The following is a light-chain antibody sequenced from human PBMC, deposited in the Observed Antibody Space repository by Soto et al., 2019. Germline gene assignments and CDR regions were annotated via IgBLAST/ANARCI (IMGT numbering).Light chain of an antibody. V-gene: IGLV2-14*01. CDR3: SSYTSSSTLLYV. CDR1: SSDVGGYNY. Sequence: QSVLTQPASVSGSPGQSITISCTGTSSDVGGYNYVPWYQQHPGKATKLMIYDVSNRPSGVSNRFSGSKSGNTASLTISVLQAEDEADYYCSSYTSSSTLLYVFGTGTKVTVL. CDR2: DVS. J-gene: IGLJ1*01.